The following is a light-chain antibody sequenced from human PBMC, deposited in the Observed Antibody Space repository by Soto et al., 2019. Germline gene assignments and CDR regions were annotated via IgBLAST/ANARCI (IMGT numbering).Light chain of an antibody. V-gene: IGKV3D-7*01. CDR2: GAS. CDR1: QSVSSSY. CDR3: QQHYGSPIT. J-gene: IGKJ5*01. Sequence: EIVLTQSPGTLSLSPGERATLSCRASQSVSSSYLAWYQQKPGQAPRLLIYGASTRATGIPARFSGSGSGSDFTLTISSLQAEDVAVYYCQQHYGSPITFGQGTRLDIK.